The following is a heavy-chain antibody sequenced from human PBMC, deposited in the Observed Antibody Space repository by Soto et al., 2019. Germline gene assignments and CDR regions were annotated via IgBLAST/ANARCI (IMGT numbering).Heavy chain of an antibody. CDR2: INHSGST. V-gene: IGHV4-34*01. CDR3: AMAYSSSYYYYGMDV. J-gene: IGHJ6*02. CDR1: GGSFSGYY. D-gene: IGHD6-6*01. Sequence: KPSETLSLTCAVYGGSFSGYYWSWIRQPPGKGLEWIGEINHSGSTNYNPSLKSRVTISVDTSKNQFSLKLSSVTAADTAVYYCAMAYSSSYYYYGMDVWGQGTTVTVSS.